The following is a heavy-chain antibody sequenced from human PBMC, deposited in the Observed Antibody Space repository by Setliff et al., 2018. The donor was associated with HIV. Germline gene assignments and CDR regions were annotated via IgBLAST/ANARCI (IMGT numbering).Heavy chain of an antibody. CDR2: IGGSTGST. CDR1: GFAVDNYC. Sequence: GGSLRLSCAASGFAVDNYCMTWVRQAPGKGLEWVSAIGGSTGSTYDADSVKCLFTISTDNSKNTLYLQMNSLKAEDTAVYYCAKPLTQWGVSPYHYAVDVWGQGTTVTVSS. V-gene: IGHV3-23*01. CDR3: AKPLTQWGVSPYHYAVDV. J-gene: IGHJ6*02. D-gene: IGHD1-26*01.